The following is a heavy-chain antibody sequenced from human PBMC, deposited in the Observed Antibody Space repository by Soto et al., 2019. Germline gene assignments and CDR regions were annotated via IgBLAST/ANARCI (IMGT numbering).Heavy chain of an antibody. CDR3: ASSNGSGSFDY. J-gene: IGHJ4*02. Sequence: QVQLVESGGGMVQPGRSLRLSCAASGFTFSSYGMHWVRQAPGKGLEWVAVIWYDGSNKYYADSVKGRFTISRDNSKNTLYLQMNSLRAEDTAVYYCASSNGSGSFDYWGQGTLVTVSS. CDR1: GFTFSSYG. V-gene: IGHV3-33*01. D-gene: IGHD3-10*01. CDR2: IWYDGSNK.